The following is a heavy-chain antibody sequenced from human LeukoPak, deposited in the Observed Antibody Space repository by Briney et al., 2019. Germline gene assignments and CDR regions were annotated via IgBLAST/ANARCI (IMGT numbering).Heavy chain of an antibody. D-gene: IGHD2-15*01. Sequence: PSETLSLTCTVSGGSISSYYWSWIRQPPGKGLEWIGEINHSGSTNYNPSLKSRVTISVDTSKNQFSLKLSSVTAADTAVYYCARVRRSGYYYYYGMDVWGQGTTVTVSS. V-gene: IGHV4-34*01. CDR3: ARVRRSGYYYYYGMDV. CDR1: GGSISSYY. CDR2: INHSGST. J-gene: IGHJ6*02.